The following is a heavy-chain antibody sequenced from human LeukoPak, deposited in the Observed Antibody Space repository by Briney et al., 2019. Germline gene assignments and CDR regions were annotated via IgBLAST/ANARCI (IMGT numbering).Heavy chain of an antibody. CDR2: IYTSGGT. D-gene: IGHD3-22*01. CDR3: ARVSGYCYERGAFDI. J-gene: IGHJ3*02. CDR1: GGSISSYY. Sequence: SETLSLTCTVSGGSISSYYWSWIRQPAGKGLEWIGRIYTSGGTNYNPSLKSRVTMSVDTSKNQFSLKLSSVTAADTAVCYCARVSGYCYERGAFDIWGQGTMVTVSS. V-gene: IGHV4-4*07.